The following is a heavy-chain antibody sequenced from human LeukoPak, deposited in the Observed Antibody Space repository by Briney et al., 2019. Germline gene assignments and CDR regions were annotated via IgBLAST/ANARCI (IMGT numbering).Heavy chain of an antibody. CDR3: ATDVYYYDSRFDY. CDR1: GYTFTSYY. D-gene: IGHD3-22*01. J-gene: IGHJ4*02. Sequence: GASVKVSCKASGYTFTSYYMHWVRQAPGQGLEWMGIINPSGGSTSYAQKFQGRVTMTEDTSTDTAYMELSSLRSEDTAVYYCATDVYYYDSRFDYWGQGTLVTVSS. CDR2: INPSGGST. V-gene: IGHV1-46*01.